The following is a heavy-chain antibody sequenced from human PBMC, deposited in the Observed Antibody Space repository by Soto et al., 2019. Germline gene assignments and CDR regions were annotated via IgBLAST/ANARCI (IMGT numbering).Heavy chain of an antibody. CDR2: MNPNSGNT. V-gene: IGHV1-8*01. CDR1: GYTLTSYD. J-gene: IGHJ6*03. Sequence: ASVEVCCKASGYTLTSYDSNWVRQATEQGLEWMGWMNPNSGNTGYAQKFQGRVTMTRNTSISTAYMELSSLRSEDTAVYYCARGLGWLSTYHYYYYMDVWGKGTTVTVSS. D-gene: IGHD3-16*01. CDR3: ARGLGWLSTYHYYYYMDV.